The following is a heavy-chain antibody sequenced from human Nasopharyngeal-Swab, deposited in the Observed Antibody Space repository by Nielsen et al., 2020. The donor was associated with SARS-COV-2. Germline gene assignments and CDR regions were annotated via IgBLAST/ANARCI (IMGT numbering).Heavy chain of an antibody. CDR3: AGGDIRVVPAKGNWFDP. D-gene: IGHD2-2*01. CDR1: GYTFTSYS. CDR2: INAGNGNT. J-gene: IGHJ5*02. Sequence: ASAQVSCKASGYTFTSYSMHWVRQAPGPRLEWMGWINAGNGNTKYSQTFQGRVTITRDTYASTAYMEVSSLRSEDTAVDYCAGGDIRVVPAKGNWFDPWGQGTLVTVSS. V-gene: IGHV1-3*01.